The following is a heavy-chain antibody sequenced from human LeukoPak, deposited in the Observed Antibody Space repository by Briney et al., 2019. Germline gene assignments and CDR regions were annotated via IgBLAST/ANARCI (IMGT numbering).Heavy chain of an antibody. V-gene: IGHV4-59*08. CDR2: IYYSGST. D-gene: IGHD3-10*01. Sequence: PSETLSLTCTVSGGSISSYYWSWIRQPPGKGLERIGYIYYSGSTNYNPSLKSRVTISVDTSKNQFSLKLSSVTAADTAVYYCARRLGSGSRNDAFDIWGQGTMVTVSS. J-gene: IGHJ3*02. CDR3: ARRLGSGSRNDAFDI. CDR1: GGSISSYY.